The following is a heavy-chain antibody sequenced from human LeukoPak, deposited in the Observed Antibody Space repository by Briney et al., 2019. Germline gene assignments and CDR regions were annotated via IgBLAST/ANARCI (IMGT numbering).Heavy chain of an antibody. J-gene: IGHJ4*02. CDR3: AREATGAVAGGGDFDY. CDR2: ISSSSSTI. CDR1: GFTFSSYS. V-gene: IGHV3-48*04. Sequence: PGGSLRLSCAASGFTFSSYSMNWVRQAPGKGLEWVSYISSSSSTIYYADSVKGRFTISRDNAKNSLYLQMNSLRAEDTAVYYCAREATGAVAGGGDFDYWGQGTLVTVSS. D-gene: IGHD6-19*01.